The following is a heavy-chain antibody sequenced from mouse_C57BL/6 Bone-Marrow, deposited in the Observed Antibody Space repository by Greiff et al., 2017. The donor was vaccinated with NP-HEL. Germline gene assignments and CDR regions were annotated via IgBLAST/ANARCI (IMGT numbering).Heavy chain of an antibody. CDR1: GYSITSGYY. Sequence: EVQLVESGPGLVKPSPSLSLTCSVTGYSITSGYYWNWIRQFPGNKLEWMGYIRYDGSNNYNPTLKNQISITLDTSKNQSFLKLSSVTTEDTAAYYCARDLNSYGSSAFAYWGQGTLVTVSA. J-gene: IGHJ3*01. CDR2: IRYDGSN. D-gene: IGHD1-1*01. V-gene: IGHV3-6*01. CDR3: ARDLNSYGSSAFAY.